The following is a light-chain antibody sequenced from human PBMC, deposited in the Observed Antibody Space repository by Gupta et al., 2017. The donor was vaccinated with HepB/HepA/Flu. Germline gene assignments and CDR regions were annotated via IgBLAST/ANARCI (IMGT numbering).Light chain of an antibody. V-gene: IGLV2-11*01. Sequence: QSALTQPRSVSGSPVQSVTISCTGTSNDIGNYNYVSWYQQNPGKDPKCIMDDVNKRPSGVPDRVSGYKSGNKASLTISGLQAEDEADYDCCSYAGGYIFIFGTG. CDR1: SNDIGNYNY. CDR3: CSYAGGYIFI. CDR2: DVN. J-gene: IGLJ1*01.